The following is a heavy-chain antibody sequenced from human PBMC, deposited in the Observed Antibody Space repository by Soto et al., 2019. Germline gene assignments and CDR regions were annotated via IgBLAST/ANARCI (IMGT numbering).Heavy chain of an antibody. D-gene: IGHD1-7*01. J-gene: IGHJ4*02. CDR2: ISYDGSNR. V-gene: IGHV3-30*18. CDR1: GFRFSGYG. Sequence: QVQLVQSGGGVVKPGRSLRLSCAASGFRFSGYGMHWLRQAPGKGLEWVAVISYDGSNRYYADSVKGRFTISRDNNKNILYLEMSGLRPEDTAMYSCAKDTREDWNFVVYYFDEWGQGSLVTVSA. CDR3: AKDTREDWNFVVYYFDE.